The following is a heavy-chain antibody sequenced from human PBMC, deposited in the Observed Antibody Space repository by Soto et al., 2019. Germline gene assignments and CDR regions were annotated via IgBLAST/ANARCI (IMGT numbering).Heavy chain of an antibody. V-gene: IGHV4-39*02. CDR3: AREGPPIRAHNPPEYFQH. J-gene: IGHJ1*01. CDR1: GDSISTRSNY. Sequence: QLQLQESGPGLVKPSETLSLTCTVSGDSISTRSNYWAWIRQPPGKGLEWIGSIYYTGGTYYNPSLKSRVLLFLDTSKNQFSLNLNSVTAADTAVYYCAREGPPIRAHNPPEYFQHWGQGTPVTVSS. CDR2: IYYTGGT.